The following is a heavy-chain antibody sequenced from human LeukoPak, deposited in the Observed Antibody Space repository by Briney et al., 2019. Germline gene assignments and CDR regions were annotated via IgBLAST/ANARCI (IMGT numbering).Heavy chain of an antibody. J-gene: IGHJ4*02. D-gene: IGHD3-22*01. CDR2: ISANGINT. CDR1: GFSFSIYG. Sequence: PGGSLRLSCAASGFSFSIYGMSWARQAPGKGLHWLSAISANGINTYYADSVKGRFTISRDNSKNMMYLQMNSLRAEDTAIYYCAKRSSTSSGYFDLWGWGTLVTVSS. CDR3: AKRSSTSSGYFDL. V-gene: IGHV3-23*01.